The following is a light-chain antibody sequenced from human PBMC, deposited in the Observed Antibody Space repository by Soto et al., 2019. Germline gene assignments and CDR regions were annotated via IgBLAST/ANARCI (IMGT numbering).Light chain of an antibody. V-gene: IGKV3-20*01. J-gene: IGKJ3*01. CDR1: QSVRSSN. CDR2: AAS. Sequence: EIVLTQSPGTLSLSPGERATLSCRASQSVRSSNLAWYQQKPGQAPRLLIYAASSRVTGIPDRFSGSGSGTDFTLTISRLEPEXFAVYYXXHXXXSPPFXXXPGTKVDIK. CDR3: XHXXXSPPFX.